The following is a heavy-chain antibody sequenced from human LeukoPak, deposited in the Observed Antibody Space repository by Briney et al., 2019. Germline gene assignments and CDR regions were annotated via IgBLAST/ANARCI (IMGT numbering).Heavy chain of an antibody. J-gene: IGHJ3*02. CDR2: IYYSGTI. V-gene: IGHV4-39*01. CDR3: ARNGGLAAAGYDAFDI. D-gene: IGHD6-13*01. Sequence: SETLSLTCTVSGGSISSTSYYWGWIRQPPGKGLEWIGNIYYSGTIYYNPSLKSRVTISVDTSKDQFSLKLSSVTAADTAVYYCARNGGLAAAGYDAFDIWGQGTMVTVSS. CDR1: GGSISSTSYY.